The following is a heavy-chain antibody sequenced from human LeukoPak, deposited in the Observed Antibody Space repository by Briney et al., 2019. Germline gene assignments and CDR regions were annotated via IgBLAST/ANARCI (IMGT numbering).Heavy chain of an antibody. CDR2: IKFDGIQE. Sequence: GGSLRLSCAASGFSLSSYGMTWVRQAPGKGLEWVGGIKFDGIQEFYADSVKGRFTVSKDPSKNTLHLQMDSLRAEDTAVYYCASGSLGHYYDSSGYEYWGQGTLVTVSS. V-gene: IGHV3-33*05. CDR3: ASGSLGHYYDSSGYEY. CDR1: GFSLSSYG. J-gene: IGHJ4*02. D-gene: IGHD3-22*01.